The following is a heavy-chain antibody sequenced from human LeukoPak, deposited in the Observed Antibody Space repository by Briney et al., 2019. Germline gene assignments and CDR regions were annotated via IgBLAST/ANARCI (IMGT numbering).Heavy chain of an antibody. Sequence: ASVEVSCKASGYTFTGYYMHWVRQAPGKVLEWMGGFDPEDGETIYAQKFQGRVTMTEDTSTDTAYMELSSLRSEDTAVYYCATGSYDFWSGYYLGPGWFDPWGQGTLVTVSS. J-gene: IGHJ5*02. CDR1: GYTFTGYY. CDR2: FDPEDGET. V-gene: IGHV1-24*01. D-gene: IGHD3-3*01. CDR3: ATGSYDFWSGYYLGPGWFDP.